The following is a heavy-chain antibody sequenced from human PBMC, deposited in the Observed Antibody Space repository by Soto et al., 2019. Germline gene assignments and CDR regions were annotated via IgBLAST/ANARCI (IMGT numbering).Heavy chain of an antibody. CDR2: IHYRGST. CDR3: ARLATTVSTPNY. V-gene: IGHV4-39*01. CDR1: GGSVSVDSYY. Sequence: LSLTCAVSGGSVSVDSYYWAWIRQPPGKGLEWIATIHYRGSTYYATSLKSRVTISIDTSKNQFSLMLASVTATDTAFYYCARLATTVSTPNYWGQGTMVTVSS. D-gene: IGHD4-17*01. J-gene: IGHJ4*02.